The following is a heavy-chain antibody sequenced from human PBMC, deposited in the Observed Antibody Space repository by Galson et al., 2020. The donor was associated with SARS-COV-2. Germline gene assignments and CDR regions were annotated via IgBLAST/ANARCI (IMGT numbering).Heavy chain of an antibody. CDR2: ISGGGGSR. J-gene: IGHJ4*02. CDR1: GFTFSRYA. D-gene: IGHD4-17*01. Sequence: TGGSLRLSCAASGFTFSRYAMAWVRQAPGKGLEWVSSISGGGGSRYAADPVKGRFTISRDNSKNTLFMQMNSLRAEDTAVYYCAKDRGNDYGDQLDYWGQGALVTVSS. CDR3: AKDRGNDYGDQLDY. V-gene: IGHV3-23*01.